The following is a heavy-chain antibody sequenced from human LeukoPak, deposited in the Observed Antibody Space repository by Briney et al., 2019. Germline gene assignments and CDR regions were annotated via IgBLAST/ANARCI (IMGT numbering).Heavy chain of an antibody. D-gene: IGHD2-2*01. CDR3: AKPQYCSSTSCYGYYYYGMDV. CDR2: ISGSGGGT. Sequence: SGGSLRLSCAASGFTFSSYAMSWVRQAPGKGLEWVSGISGSGGGTNYADSVKGRFTISRDNSKNTLYLQMNSLRVEDTALYYCAKPQYCSSTSCYGYYYYGMDVWGQGTTVTVSS. V-gene: IGHV3-23*01. J-gene: IGHJ6*02. CDR1: GFTFSSYA.